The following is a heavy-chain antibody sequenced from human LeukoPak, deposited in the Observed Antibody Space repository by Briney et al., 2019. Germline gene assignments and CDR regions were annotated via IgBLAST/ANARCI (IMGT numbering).Heavy chain of an antibody. CDR3: ARVVRWLSGVDY. J-gene: IGHJ4*02. D-gene: IGHD4-23*01. V-gene: IGHV3-9*01. CDR1: GFTFDDYA. Sequence: GGSLRLSCAASGFTFDDYAMHWVRQAPGKGLEWVSGISWNSGSIGYADSVKGRFTISRDNAKNSLYLQMNSLRAEDTAVYYCARVVRWLSGVDYWGQGTLVTVSS. CDR2: ISWNSGSI.